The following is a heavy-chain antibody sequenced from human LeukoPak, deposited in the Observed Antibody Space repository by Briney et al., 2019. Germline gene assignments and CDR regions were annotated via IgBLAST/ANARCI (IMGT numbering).Heavy chain of an antibody. J-gene: IGHJ4*02. V-gene: IGHV4-31*03. CDR2: MYYSGSI. CDR1: GGSISSGGYY. Sequence: SQTLSLTCTVTGGSISSGGYYWSWIRQHPGKGLEWIGSMYYSGSIFYNPSLKSRVTISINTSKTQFSLKVSSVTAADTAVYYCARTRVPGSYSPKGPFDYWGQGTLVTVSS. D-gene: IGHD1-26*01. CDR3: ARTRVPGSYSPKGPFDY.